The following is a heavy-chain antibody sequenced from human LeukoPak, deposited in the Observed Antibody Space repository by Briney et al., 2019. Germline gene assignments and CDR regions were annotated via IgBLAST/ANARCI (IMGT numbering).Heavy chain of an antibody. D-gene: IGHD3-10*01. J-gene: IGHJ6*03. CDR1: GYTFTSYD. CDR3: ARQGSGFAPKYYYYMDV. V-gene: IGHV1-8*03. Sequence: ASVKVSCKASGYTFTSYDINWVRQATGQGLEWMGWMNPNSGNTGYAQKFQGRVTITRNTSISTAYMELSSLKASDTAMYYCARQGSGFAPKYYYYMDVWGKGTTVIVSS. CDR2: MNPNSGNT.